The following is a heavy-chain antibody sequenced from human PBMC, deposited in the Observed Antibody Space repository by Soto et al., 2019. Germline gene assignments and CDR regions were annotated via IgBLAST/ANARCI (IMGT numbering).Heavy chain of an antibody. J-gene: IGHJ3*02. CDR1: GFTFSSYA. V-gene: IGHV3-23*01. CDR3: AKAYYYGSGSYRPSAFDI. D-gene: IGHD3-10*01. Sequence: PGGSLRLSCAASGFTFSSYAMSWVRQAPGKGLEWVSVISGSGGSTYYADSVKGRFTISRDNSKNTLYLQMNSLRAEDTAVYYCAKAYYYGSGSYRPSAFDIWGHGTMVTVSS. CDR2: ISGSGGST.